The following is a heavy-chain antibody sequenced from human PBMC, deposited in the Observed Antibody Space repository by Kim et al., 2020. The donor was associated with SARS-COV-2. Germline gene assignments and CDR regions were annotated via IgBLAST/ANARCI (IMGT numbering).Heavy chain of an antibody. CDR3: ARGGYKGRAYYYDSSGYYSY. Sequence: GGSLRLSCAASGFTFSSYAMHWVRQAPGKGLEWVAVISYDGSNKYYADSVKGRFTISRDNSKNTLYLQMNSLRAEDTAVYYCARGGYKGRAYYYDSSGYYSYWGQGTLVTVSS. D-gene: IGHD3-22*01. CDR2: ISYDGSNK. J-gene: IGHJ4*02. CDR1: GFTFSSYA. V-gene: IGHV3-30-3*01.